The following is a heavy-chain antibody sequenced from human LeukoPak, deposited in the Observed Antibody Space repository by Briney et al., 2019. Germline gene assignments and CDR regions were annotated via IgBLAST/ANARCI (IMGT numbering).Heavy chain of an antibody. D-gene: IGHD4-17*01. CDR2: IDTDGSST. J-gene: IGHJ4*02. V-gene: IGHV3-74*01. CDR3: ASESHGDYSAS. CDR1: GFTFRSYW. Sequence: GGSLRLSCAASGFTFRSYWMHWVRQAPGKGLVWVSRIDTDGSSTSYADSVKGRFTISRDNAKNTLYLQMNSLRAEDTAVYYCASESHGDYSASWGQGTLVTVSS.